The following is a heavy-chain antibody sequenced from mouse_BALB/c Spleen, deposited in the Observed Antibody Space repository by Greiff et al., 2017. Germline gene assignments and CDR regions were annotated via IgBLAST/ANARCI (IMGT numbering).Heavy chain of an antibody. CDR2: ISYSGST. Sequence: VQLKESGPGLVKPSQSLSLTCTVTGYSITSDYAWNWIRQFPGNKLEWMGYISYSGSTSYNPSLKSRISITRDTSKNQFFLQLNSVTTEDTATYYCARLATDAMDYWGQGTSVTVSS. V-gene: IGHV3-2*02. D-gene: IGHD1-1*01. CDR1: GYSITSDYA. J-gene: IGHJ4*01. CDR3: ARLATDAMDY.